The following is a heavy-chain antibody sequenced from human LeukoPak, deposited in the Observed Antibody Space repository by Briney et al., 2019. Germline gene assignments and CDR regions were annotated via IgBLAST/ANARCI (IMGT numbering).Heavy chain of an antibody. CDR3: ARGEDYYDSSGYFDY. J-gene: IGHJ4*02. V-gene: IGHV4-59*01. D-gene: IGHD3-22*01. CDR1: GGSISSYY. CDR2: IYYSGST. Sequence: SETLSLTCTVSGGSISSYYWSWIRQPPGRGLEWIGYIYYSGSTNYNPSLKSRVTISVDTSKNQFSLKLSSVTAADTAVYYCARGEDYYDSSGYFDYWGQGTLVTVSS.